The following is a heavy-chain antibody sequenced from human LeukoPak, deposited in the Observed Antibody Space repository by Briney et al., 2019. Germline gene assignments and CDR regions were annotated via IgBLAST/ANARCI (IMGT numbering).Heavy chain of an antibody. V-gene: IGHV4-59*12. CDR2: IYYSGST. CDR1: GGSISSYY. CDR3: ARGDDSSGYSTFDI. D-gene: IGHD3-22*01. Sequence: SETLSLTCTVSGGSISSYYWSWIRQPPGKGLEWIGYIYYSGSTNYNPSLKSRVTISVDTSKNQFSLNLSSVTAADTAVYYCARGDDSSGYSTFDIWGQGTMVTVSS. J-gene: IGHJ3*02.